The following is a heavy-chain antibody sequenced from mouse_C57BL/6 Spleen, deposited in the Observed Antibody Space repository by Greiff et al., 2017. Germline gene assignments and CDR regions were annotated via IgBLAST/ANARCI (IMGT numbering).Heavy chain of an antibody. Sequence: DVMLVESGGGLVQPGGSLSLSCAASGFTFTDYYMSWVRQPPGKALEWLGFIRNKANGYTTEYSASVKGRFTISRDNSQSILYLQMNALRAEDSATYYFARYNTGAWFAYWGQGTLVTVSA. V-gene: IGHV7-3*01. D-gene: IGHD4-1*01. CDR3: ARYNTGAWFAY. J-gene: IGHJ3*01. CDR1: GFTFTDYY. CDR2: IRNKANGYTT.